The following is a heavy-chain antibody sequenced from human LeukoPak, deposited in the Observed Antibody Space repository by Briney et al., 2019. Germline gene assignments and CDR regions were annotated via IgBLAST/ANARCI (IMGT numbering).Heavy chain of an antibody. Sequence: SETLSLTCTVSGDSFTNNNYYWGWIRQPPGKGLEWIGSIFYSGSTYYNPSLKSRVTISVDTSKNQFSLRLSSVTAADTAVYYCATTISPSNYYFDYWGQGTLVTVSS. D-gene: IGHD3-9*01. CDR3: ATTISPSNYYFDY. CDR2: IFYSGST. V-gene: IGHV4-39*07. CDR1: GDSFTNNNYY. J-gene: IGHJ4*02.